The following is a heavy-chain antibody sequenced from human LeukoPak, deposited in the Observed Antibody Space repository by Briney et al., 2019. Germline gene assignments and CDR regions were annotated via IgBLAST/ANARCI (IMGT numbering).Heavy chain of an antibody. Sequence: ASVKVSCKTSGFTFRDYAIGWVRHVPGQGLEWMGWISGYNDNTNFAQRLQDRISMATDTSTDTAYMTLRSLRSDDTAVYLCARVHRPYNIGLMDYWGQGTQITVSS. CDR3: ARVHRPYNIGLMDY. V-gene: IGHV1-18*01. CDR2: ISGYNDNT. CDR1: GFTFRDYA. J-gene: IGHJ4*02. D-gene: IGHD6-25*01.